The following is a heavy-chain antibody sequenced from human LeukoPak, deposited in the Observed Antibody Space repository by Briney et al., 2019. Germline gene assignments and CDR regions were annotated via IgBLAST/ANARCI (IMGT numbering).Heavy chain of an antibody. V-gene: IGHV4-39*01. Sequence: PSETLSLTCTVSGGSISSSSYYWGWIRQPPGKGLKWIGSIYYSGSTYYNPSLKSRVTISVDTSKNQFSLKLSPVTAADTAVYYCARRRTSSGRTCFDYWGQGTLVTVSS. J-gene: IGHJ4*02. CDR2: IYYSGST. CDR1: GGSISSSSYY. CDR3: ARRRTSSGRTCFDY. D-gene: IGHD3-22*01.